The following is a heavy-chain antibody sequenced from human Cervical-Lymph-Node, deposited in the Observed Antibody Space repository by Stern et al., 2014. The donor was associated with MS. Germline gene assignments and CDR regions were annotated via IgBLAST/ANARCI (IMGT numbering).Heavy chain of an antibody. CDR3: ARDKMHALDY. CDR2: ISADSGTT. D-gene: IGHD2-8*01. CDR1: GYTFISYG. V-gene: IGHV1-18*01. J-gene: IGHJ4*02. Sequence: VQLEESGTEVKKPGASLIVSCKASGYTFISYGISWVRQAPGQGLEWVGWISADSGTTKYAQKFRDRITLTRDTSTGTAYMELRTLRYEDTAVYYCARDKMHALDYWGQGTLVSVSS.